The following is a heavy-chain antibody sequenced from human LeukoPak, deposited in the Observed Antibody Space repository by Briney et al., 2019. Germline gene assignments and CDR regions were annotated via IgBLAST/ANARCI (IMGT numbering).Heavy chain of an antibody. CDR3: XXXXXXNPVVVVNPYYFDY. CDR2: IYYSGST. Sequence: SETLSLTCTVSGGSISSGGYYWSWIRQHPGKGLEWIGYIYYSGSTYYNPSLKSRVTISVDTSKNQFSLKLSSVTAADTAVYXXXXXXXXNPVVVVNPYYFDYWGQGTLVTVSS. V-gene: IGHV4-31*03. J-gene: IGHJ4*02. CDR1: GGSISSGGYY. D-gene: IGHD3-22*01.